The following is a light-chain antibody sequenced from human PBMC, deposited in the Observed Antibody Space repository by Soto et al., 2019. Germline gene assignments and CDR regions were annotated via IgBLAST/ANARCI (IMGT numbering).Light chain of an antibody. V-gene: IGLV2-14*01. CDR3: SSYTTSSSYV. Sequence: QSALTQPASVSGSPGQSITISCTGTSSDFGTYNYVSWYQQHPGKAPKLMIYEVSHRPSGVSNRFSGFKSGNTASLTISGLQAEDEADYYCSSYTTSSSYVFVTGTKVTVL. CDR1: SSDFGTYNY. J-gene: IGLJ1*01. CDR2: EVS.